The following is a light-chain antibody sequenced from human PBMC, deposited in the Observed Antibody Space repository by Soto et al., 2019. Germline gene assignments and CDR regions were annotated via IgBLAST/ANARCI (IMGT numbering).Light chain of an antibody. CDR2: SAS. V-gene: IGKV3-15*01. CDR3: QQYNDWPPAT. Sequence: EIVMTQSPATLSVSPGERATLSCRASQSVSSNLAWYQLKPGQAPRLLIYSASTRATGIPARFSGSGSGTEFTLTISSLQSEDFAVYYCQQYNDWPPATFGQGTKLEIK. J-gene: IGKJ2*01. CDR1: QSVSSN.